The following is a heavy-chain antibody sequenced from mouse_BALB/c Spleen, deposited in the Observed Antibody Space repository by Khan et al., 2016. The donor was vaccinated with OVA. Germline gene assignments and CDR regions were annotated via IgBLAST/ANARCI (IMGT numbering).Heavy chain of an antibody. J-gene: IGHJ4*01. Sequence: QVQLQQSGTELAKPGASVKMSCKASGYTFTTFWMHWIKQRPGQGLEWIGYINPTTGYSEYSQKFKDKATLTADKSSSTAYMQLSGLTSEDSAVYYCGTSGHYGSNYYFGLDYWGQGTSVTVSS. CDR3: GTSGHYGSNYYFGLDY. V-gene: IGHV1-7*01. CDR2: INPTTGYS. D-gene: IGHD1-1*01. CDR1: GYTFTTFW.